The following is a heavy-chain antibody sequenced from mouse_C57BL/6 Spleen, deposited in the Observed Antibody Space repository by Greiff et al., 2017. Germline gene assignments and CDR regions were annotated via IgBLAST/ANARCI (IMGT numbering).Heavy chain of an antibody. J-gene: IGHJ2*01. CDR3: ARGDMRGYPFDY. CDR2: INPNNGGN. V-gene: IGHV1-22*01. Sequence: EVQLQQSGPELVKPGASVKMSCKASGYTFTDYNMHWVKQSHGKSLEWIGYINPNNGGNSYNQKFKGKATLTVNKSSSTAYMELRSLTSEDSAVYYCARGDMRGYPFDYWGQGTTLTVSS. CDR1: GYTFTDYN. D-gene: IGHD2-2*01.